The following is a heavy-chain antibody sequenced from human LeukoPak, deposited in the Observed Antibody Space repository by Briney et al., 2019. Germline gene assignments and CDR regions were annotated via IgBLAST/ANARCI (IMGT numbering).Heavy chain of an antibody. Sequence: GASVKVSCKASGYTFTSYDFNWVRRATGQGLEWMGWMNPNSGNTGYAQKFQGRVTMTRNTSISTAYMELSSLRSEDTAVYYCARGRVTQRRAFDIWGQGTMVTVSS. CDR1: GYTFTSYD. V-gene: IGHV1-8*01. CDR3: ARGRVTQRRAFDI. D-gene: IGHD2-21*02. CDR2: MNPNSGNT. J-gene: IGHJ3*02.